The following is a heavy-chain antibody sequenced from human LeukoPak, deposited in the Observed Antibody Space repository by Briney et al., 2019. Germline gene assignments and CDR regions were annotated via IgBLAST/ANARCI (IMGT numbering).Heavy chain of an antibody. J-gene: IGHJ4*02. D-gene: IGHD6-13*01. Sequence: GGSLRLSCASSGFTFSSYAMSGVRPAPGKGVEWVAAISGSGGSTYYADSVKGRFTISRDNSKNTLYLQMNSLRAEDTAVYNCAKDLIAAAGKDYWGQGTLVTVSS. CDR1: GFTFSSYA. V-gene: IGHV3-23*01. CDR2: ISGSGGST. CDR3: AKDLIAAAGKDY.